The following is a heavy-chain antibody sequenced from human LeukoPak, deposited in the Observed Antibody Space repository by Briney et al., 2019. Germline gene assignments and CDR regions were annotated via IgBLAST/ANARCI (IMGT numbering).Heavy chain of an antibody. CDR3: ASSYYDSSGYYEAFDY. V-gene: IGHV4-4*02. CDR2: IYHSGST. D-gene: IGHD3-22*01. CDR1: GGSISSSNW. J-gene: IGHJ4*02. Sequence: SETLSLTCAVSGGSISSSNWWSWVRQPPGKGLEWIGEIYHSGSTNYNPSLKSRVTMSVDTSKNQFSLKLSSVTAADTAVYYRASSYYDSSGYYEAFDYWGQGTLVTVSS.